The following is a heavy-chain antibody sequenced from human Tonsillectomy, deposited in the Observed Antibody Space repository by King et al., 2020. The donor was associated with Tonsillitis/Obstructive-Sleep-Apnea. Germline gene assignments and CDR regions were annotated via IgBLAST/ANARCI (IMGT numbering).Heavy chain of an antibody. V-gene: IGHV4-59*01. J-gene: IGHJ6*03. CDR1: GGSFSTYY. CDR2: ISNSGST. CDR3: ARDWGVGYYHMDV. D-gene: IGHD3-10*01. Sequence: VQLQESGPGLVKPSETLSLTCTVSGGSFSTYYWSWIRQPPGKGLEWIGFISNSGSTHYNPSLRSRVTISVDTSRNQFSLKLGSVTAADTAIYYCARDWGVGYYHMDVWGKGTTVTVAS.